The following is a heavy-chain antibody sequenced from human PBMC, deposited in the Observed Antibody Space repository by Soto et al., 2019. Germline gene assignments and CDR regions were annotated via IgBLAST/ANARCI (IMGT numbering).Heavy chain of an antibody. Sequence: PGGSLRLSCAASGFTFSSYGMHWVRQAPGKGLEWVALISYDGSNKYYADSVKGRFTISRDNSRNTLYLQMNSLRAEDTALYYCAKEDRPYDYVWGSHFDYWGQGTLVTVSS. CDR2: ISYDGSNK. D-gene: IGHD3-16*01. CDR1: GFTFSSYG. CDR3: AKEDRPYDYVWGSHFDY. V-gene: IGHV3-30*18. J-gene: IGHJ4*02.